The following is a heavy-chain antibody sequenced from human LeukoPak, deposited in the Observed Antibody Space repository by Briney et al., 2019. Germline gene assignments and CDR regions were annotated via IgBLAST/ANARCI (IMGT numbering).Heavy chain of an antibody. J-gene: IGHJ4*02. CDR1: GYTFTSYY. D-gene: IGHD3-10*01. V-gene: IGHV1-46*01. Sequence: GASVKVSCKASGYTFTSYYMHWVRQAPGQGLEWMGIINPSGGSTSYAQKFQGRVTMTRDTSTSTAYMELSSLRSEDTAVYYCARDFGGRADFDYWGQGTLVTVSS. CDR3: ARDFGGRADFDY. CDR2: INPSGGST.